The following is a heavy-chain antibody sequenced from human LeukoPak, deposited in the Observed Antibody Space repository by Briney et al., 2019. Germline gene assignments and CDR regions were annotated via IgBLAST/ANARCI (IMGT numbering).Heavy chain of an antibody. CDR1: GFTFSSYS. CDR2: ISSSSSYI. D-gene: IGHD5-18*01. CDR3: ARGSYGFFDY. Sequence: GGSLRLSCAASGFTFSSYSMNWVRQAPGKGLEWVSSISSSSSYIYYADSVKGRFIISRDNAKNALYLQMNSLRAEDTAVYYCARGSYGFFDYWGQGTLVTVSS. J-gene: IGHJ4*02. V-gene: IGHV3-21*01.